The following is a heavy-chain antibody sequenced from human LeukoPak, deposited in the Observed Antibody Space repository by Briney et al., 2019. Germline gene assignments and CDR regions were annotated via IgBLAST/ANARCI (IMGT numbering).Heavy chain of an antibody. Sequence: GGSLRLSCAASGFTVSSNYMSWVRQAPGKGLEWVSVIYSGGSTYYADSVKGRFTISRDSSKNTLYLQMNNLRAEDVALYYCAKAQGSMTTVVTPDYWGQGTLVTVSS. CDR1: GFTVSSNY. CDR3: AKAQGSMTTVVTPDY. D-gene: IGHD4-23*01. CDR2: IYSGGST. J-gene: IGHJ4*02. V-gene: IGHV3-53*01.